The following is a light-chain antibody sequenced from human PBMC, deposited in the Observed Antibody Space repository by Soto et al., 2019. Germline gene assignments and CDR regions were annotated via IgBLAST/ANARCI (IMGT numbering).Light chain of an antibody. CDR3: ATWDDSVYV. Sequence: QSALTQPTSASGTPGQRVTISCSGSSSNIGGRTVNWYQQLPGTAPKLLIYNNNQRPSGVPDRFSGSKSGTSASLAITGLQSEDEADYYCATWDDSVYVFGTGP. J-gene: IGLJ1*01. CDR1: SSNIGGRT. CDR2: NNN. V-gene: IGLV1-44*01.